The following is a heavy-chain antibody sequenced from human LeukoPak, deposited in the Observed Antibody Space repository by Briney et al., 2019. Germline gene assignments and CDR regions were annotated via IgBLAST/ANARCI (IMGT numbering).Heavy chain of an antibody. CDR1: GFTFTSYG. V-gene: IGHV3-23*01. J-gene: IGHJ3*02. CDR2: ISSSGATT. Sequence: GGSLRLSCAASGFTFTSYGMSWVRQAPGKGLEWVSVISSSGATTDYADSVKGRFTISRDNSKNTLYLQMNSLRAEDTAVYYCARGTQLLWFGVYILGAFDIWGQGTMVTVSS. CDR3: ARGTQLLWFGVYILGAFDI. D-gene: IGHD3-10*01.